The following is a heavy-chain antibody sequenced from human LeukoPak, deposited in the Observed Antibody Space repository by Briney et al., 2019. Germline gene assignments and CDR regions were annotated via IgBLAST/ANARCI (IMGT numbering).Heavy chain of an antibody. V-gene: IGHV5-10-1*01. CDR3: ARQRGANWFDP. CDR2: IGPSDSYT. J-gene: IGHJ5*02. CDR1: GYSFSTYW. Sequence: GESLKISCKGSGYSFSTYWIIWVRQMPGKGLEWMGRIGPSDSYTDFSPSFQGHVTISADKSISTAYLQWSSLKASDTAIYYCARQRGANWFDPWGQGTLVTVSS.